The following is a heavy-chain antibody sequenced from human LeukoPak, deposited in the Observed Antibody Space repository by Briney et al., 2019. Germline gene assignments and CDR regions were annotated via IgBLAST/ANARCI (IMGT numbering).Heavy chain of an antibody. J-gene: IGHJ6*03. Sequence: GASVKVSCKASGYTFTSYDINWVRQATGQGLEWMGWMNPNSGNTGYAQKFQGRVTITRNTSISTAYMELSSLRSEDTAVYYCARGLGLPSTFYYYMDVWGKGTTVTISS. V-gene: IGHV1-8*03. D-gene: IGHD5-12*01. CDR2: MNPNSGNT. CDR3: ARGLGLPSTFYYYMDV. CDR1: GYTFTSYD.